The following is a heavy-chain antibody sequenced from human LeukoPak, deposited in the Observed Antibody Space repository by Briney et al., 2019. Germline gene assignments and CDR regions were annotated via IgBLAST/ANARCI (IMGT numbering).Heavy chain of an antibody. CDR1: GFTFSSYD. D-gene: IGHD5-18*01. Sequence: GGSLRLSCAASGFTFSSYDMHWVRQAPGKGLEWVSYISSSSSTIYYADSVKGRFTISRDNAKNSLYLQMNSLRAEDTAVYYCARGPPVTPFDYWGQGTLVTVSS. CDR3: ARGPPVTPFDY. CDR2: ISSSSSTI. J-gene: IGHJ4*02. V-gene: IGHV3-48*03.